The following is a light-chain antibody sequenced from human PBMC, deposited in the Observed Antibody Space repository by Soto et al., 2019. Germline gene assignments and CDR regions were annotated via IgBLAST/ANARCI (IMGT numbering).Light chain of an antibody. Sequence: EIVMTQSPATLSVSPGERVTLSCRASQSVSSNLAWYQQKPGQAPRLLIYGASTRATGIPARFSGSRSGTEFTLTISSLQSADFAVYYCQQYNNWPPYTFGQGTKLEIK. J-gene: IGKJ2*01. V-gene: IGKV3-15*01. CDR1: QSVSSN. CDR2: GAS. CDR3: QQYNNWPPYT.